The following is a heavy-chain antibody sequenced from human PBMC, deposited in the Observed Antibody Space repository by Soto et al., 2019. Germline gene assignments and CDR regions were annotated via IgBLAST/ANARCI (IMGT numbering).Heavy chain of an antibody. D-gene: IGHD3-3*01. Sequence: EVQLVESGGGLVKPGGSLRLSCADSGFTFSSYSMNWVRQAPGKGLEWVSSISSSSSYIYYADSVKGRFTISRDNAKNALYLQMNSLRAEDTAVYYCAREIWSGRTWWFDPWGQGTLVTVSS. J-gene: IGHJ5*02. CDR1: GFTFSSYS. V-gene: IGHV3-21*01. CDR3: AREIWSGRTWWFDP. CDR2: ISSSSSYI.